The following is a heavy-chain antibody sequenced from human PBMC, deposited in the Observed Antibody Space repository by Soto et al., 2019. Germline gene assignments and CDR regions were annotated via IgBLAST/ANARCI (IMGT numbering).Heavy chain of an antibody. CDR1: GGSISSYY. D-gene: IGHD1-26*01. V-gene: IGHV4-59*08. Sequence: PSETLSLTCTVSGGSISSYYWSWIRQPPGKGLEWIGYIYYSGSTNYNPSLKGRVTISVDTSKNQFSLKLSSVTAADTAVYYCARHALVGATYYFDYWGQGTLVTVSS. CDR3: ARHALVGATYYFDY. J-gene: IGHJ4*02. CDR2: IYYSGST.